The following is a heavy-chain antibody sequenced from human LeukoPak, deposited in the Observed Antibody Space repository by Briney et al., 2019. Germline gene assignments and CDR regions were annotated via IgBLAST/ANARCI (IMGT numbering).Heavy chain of an antibody. J-gene: IGHJ4*02. CDR1: SGSISTSNYY. CDR2: IFYSGST. D-gene: IGHD6-19*01. Sequence: SETLSLTCTVSSGSISTSNYYWGWVRQPPGKALEWIGNIFYSGSTYYSPSLKSRVTISLDTSRNQFSLKLNSVTAADTAVYYCARDLKMGYSSGRYSWGTGSSNDYWGQGTLVTVSS. V-gene: IGHV4-39*07. CDR3: ARDLKMGYSSGRYSWGTGSSNDY.